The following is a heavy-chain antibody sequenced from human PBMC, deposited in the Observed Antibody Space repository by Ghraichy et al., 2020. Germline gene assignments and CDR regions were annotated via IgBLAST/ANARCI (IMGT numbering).Heavy chain of an antibody. CDR3: ARVKRGCSSTSCYSNWFDP. D-gene: IGHD2-2*01. Sequence: ESLNISCAVYGGSFSGYYWSWIRQPPGKGLEWIGEINHSGSTNYNPSLKSRVTISVDTSKNQFSLKLSSVTAADTAVYYCARVKRGCSSTSCYSNWFDPWGQGTLVTVSS. CDR2: INHSGST. J-gene: IGHJ5*02. CDR1: GGSFSGYY. V-gene: IGHV4-34*01.